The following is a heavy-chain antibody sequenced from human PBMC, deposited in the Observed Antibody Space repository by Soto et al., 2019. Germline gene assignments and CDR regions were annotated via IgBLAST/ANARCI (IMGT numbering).Heavy chain of an antibody. D-gene: IGHD2-15*01. CDR2: ISGKNGNT. CDR1: GYTFISHG. Sequence: QVQLGQSGVEVKKPGASLKFPCKAFGYTFISHGISWVRQAPGQGLEWMGWISGKNGNTNYAQKLQGRVTLTTDTSTSTAYMELRSLRSDDTAVYYCARVSSSIVVVPDYGMDVWGQGTTVTVSS. V-gene: IGHV1-18*04. J-gene: IGHJ6*02. CDR3: ARVSSSIVVVPDYGMDV.